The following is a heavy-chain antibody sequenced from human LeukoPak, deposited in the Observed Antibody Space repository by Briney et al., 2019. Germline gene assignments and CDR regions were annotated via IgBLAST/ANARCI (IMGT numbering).Heavy chain of an antibody. CDR3: ARTNYGGNPRGGFDI. V-gene: IGHV4-39*07. CDR1: GGSISSSSYY. D-gene: IGHD4-23*01. J-gene: IGHJ3*02. CDR2: IYYSGST. Sequence: SETLSLTCTVSGGSISSSSYYWGWIRQPPGKGLEWIGSIYYSGSTYYNPSLKSRVTISVDTSKNQFSLKLSFVTAADTAVYYCARTNYGGNPRGGFDIWGQGTMVTVSS.